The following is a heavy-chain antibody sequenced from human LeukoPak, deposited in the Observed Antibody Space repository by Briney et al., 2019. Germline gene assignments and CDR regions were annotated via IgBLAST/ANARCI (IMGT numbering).Heavy chain of an antibody. J-gene: IGHJ3*02. CDR2: VSYDGTNK. Sequence: PGRSLRLSCAASGFTFSSYAMNWVRQAPGKGLEWVAVVSYDGTNKYYADSVKGRFTISRDNSKNTLDLQINSLRAEDTAVYYCARAPDGYEAFDIWGQGTMVTVSS. CDR1: GFTFSSYA. V-gene: IGHV3-30-3*01. CDR3: ARAPDGYEAFDI. D-gene: IGHD3-22*01.